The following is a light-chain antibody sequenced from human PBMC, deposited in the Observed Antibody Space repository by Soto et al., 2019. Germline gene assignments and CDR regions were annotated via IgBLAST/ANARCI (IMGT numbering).Light chain of an antibody. CDR3: QQYGNSPQP. CDR1: QSVSSSS. Sequence: EIVLTQSPGTLSLSPGERATLSCRASQSVSSSSLAWYQQKPGQAPRLLIYGVSSRATGIPDRFSGSGSGTDFTLTISRLEPGDFAVYYCQQYGNSPQPFGQGTKLEIK. J-gene: IGKJ2*01. V-gene: IGKV3-20*01. CDR2: GVS.